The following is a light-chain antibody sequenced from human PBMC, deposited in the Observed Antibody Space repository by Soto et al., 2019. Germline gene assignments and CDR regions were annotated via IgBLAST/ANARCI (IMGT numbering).Light chain of an antibody. J-gene: IGLJ1*01. CDR1: SSDVGGYNY. CDR2: DVI. CDR3: SSYTSSNTVL. Sequence: QSVLTQPASVSGSPGQPITISCTGTSSDVGGYNYVSWYQQHPGKAPKLMIYDVIDRPSGISFRFSGSKSGNTASLTISRLQAEDEADYYCSSYTSSNTVLFGAGTKVTVL. V-gene: IGLV2-14*03.